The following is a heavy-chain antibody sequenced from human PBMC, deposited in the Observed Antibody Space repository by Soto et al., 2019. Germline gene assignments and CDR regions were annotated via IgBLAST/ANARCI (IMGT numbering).Heavy chain of an antibody. Sequence: GGSLRLSCAASVFSFNTVPMTWVRQAPGKGLEWISYISVTSTTIHYADSVRGRFAISRDNAKNSLFLQMDSLRVEDTAVYYCVRDHNWAFDYWAPGTLVTVSS. V-gene: IGHV3-48*01. D-gene: IGHD1-20*01. CDR2: ISVTSTTI. CDR1: VFSFNTVP. CDR3: VRDHNWAFDY. J-gene: IGHJ4*02.